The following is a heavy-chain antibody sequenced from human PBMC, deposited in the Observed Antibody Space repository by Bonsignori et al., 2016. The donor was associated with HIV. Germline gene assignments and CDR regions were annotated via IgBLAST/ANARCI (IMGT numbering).Heavy chain of an antibody. J-gene: IGHJ5*02. CDR2: INPSSGVK. V-gene: IGHV1-2*02. D-gene: IGHD2-2*01. Sequence: WVRQAPGQGLEWMGRINPSSGVKNYAQKFQGRVTMTWDTSITTAYMELSRLTADDTAMYYCVRGYCSKPDCTPAGWFDPWGQGALVTVSS. CDR3: VRGYCSKPDCTPAGWFDP.